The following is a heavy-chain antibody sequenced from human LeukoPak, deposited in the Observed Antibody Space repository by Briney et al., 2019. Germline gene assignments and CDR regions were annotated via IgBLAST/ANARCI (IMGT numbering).Heavy chain of an antibody. V-gene: IGHV3-7*01. D-gene: IGHD3-10*01. CDR3: ARDIMVRGAFNWFDP. Sequence: QTGGSLRLSCAASGFTFSSYWMSWVRQAPGKGLEWLANLKQGGSEKYYVDSVKGRFTISRDNAKNSLYLQMNSLRAEDTAVYYCARDIMVRGAFNWFDPWGQGTLVTVSS. CDR2: LKQGGSEK. CDR1: GFTFSSYW. J-gene: IGHJ5*02.